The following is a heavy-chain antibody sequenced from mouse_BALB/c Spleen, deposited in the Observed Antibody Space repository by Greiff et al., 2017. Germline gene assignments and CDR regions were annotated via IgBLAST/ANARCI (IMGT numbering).Heavy chain of an antibody. D-gene: IGHD1-1*01. V-gene: IGHV1S34*01. CDR1: GYSFTGYY. CDR2: ISCYNGAT. J-gene: IGHJ1*01. CDR3: ARDYGSSHWYFDV. Sequence: LVKTGASVKISCKASGYSFTGYYMHWVKQSHGKSLEWIGNISCYNGATSYNQKFKGKATFTVDTSSSTAYMQFNSLTSEDSAVYYCARDYGSSHWYFDVWGAGTTVTVSS.